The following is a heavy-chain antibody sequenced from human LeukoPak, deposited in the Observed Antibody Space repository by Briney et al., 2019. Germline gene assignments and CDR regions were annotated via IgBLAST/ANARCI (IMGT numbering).Heavy chain of an antibody. D-gene: IGHD6-19*01. CDR2: IKQDGSTK. V-gene: IGHV3-7*04. J-gene: IGHJ4*02. CDR1: GFTFNTYW. Sequence: PGGSLRLSCAASGFTFNTYWMSWVRQAPGKGLEWVANIKQDGSTKYYLDSVEGRFTISRDNAKNSLYLQVNSLRAEDTALYYCARDFSSAWSAYPDCRGQGTLVTVSS. CDR3: ARDFSSAWSAYPDC.